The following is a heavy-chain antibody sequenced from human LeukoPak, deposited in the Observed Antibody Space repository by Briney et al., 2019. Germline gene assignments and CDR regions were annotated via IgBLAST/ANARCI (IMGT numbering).Heavy chain of an antibody. Sequence: SETLSLTCTVSGGSISSSSYYWGWIRQPPGKGLEWIGSIYYSGSTYYNPSLKSRVTILVDTSKNQFSLKLSSVTAADTAVYYCARDAYSSSWYWFDPWGQGTLVTVSS. J-gene: IGHJ5*02. CDR3: ARDAYSSSWYWFDP. V-gene: IGHV4-39*07. D-gene: IGHD6-13*01. CDR2: IYYSGST. CDR1: GGSISSSSYY.